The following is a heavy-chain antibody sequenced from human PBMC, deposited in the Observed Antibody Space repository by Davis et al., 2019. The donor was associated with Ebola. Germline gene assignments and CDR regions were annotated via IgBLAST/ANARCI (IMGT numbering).Heavy chain of an antibody. V-gene: IGHV4-39*01. CDR1: GGSISSSTYF. D-gene: IGHD2-2*01. J-gene: IGHJ5*02. CDR2: IYYTGST. CDR3: ARKPARWENWFDP. Sequence: MPSETLSLTCTVSGGSISSSTYFWGWIRQPPGGGLEWIGTIYYTGSTYCNPSLKSRVTISVDTSKNQFSLRLTSMTAADTAVYFCARKPARWENWFDPWGRGALVTVSS.